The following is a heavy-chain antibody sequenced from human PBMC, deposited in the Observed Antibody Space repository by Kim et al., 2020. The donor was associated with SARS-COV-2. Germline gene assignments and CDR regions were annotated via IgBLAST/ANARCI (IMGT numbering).Heavy chain of an antibody. CDR3: AKERWFDP. Sequence: GSTYYADSVKGRFTISRDNSKNTLYLQMNSLRAEDTAVYYCAKERWFDPWGQGTLVTVSS. V-gene: IGHV3-23*01. CDR2: GST. J-gene: IGHJ5*02.